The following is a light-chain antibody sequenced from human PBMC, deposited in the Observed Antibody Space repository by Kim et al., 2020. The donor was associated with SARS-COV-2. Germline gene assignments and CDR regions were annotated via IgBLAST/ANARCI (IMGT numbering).Light chain of an antibody. J-gene: IGLJ2*01. CDR1: STNVCDYNV. Sequence: QSVTIACAGTSTNVCDYNVVSWDQHHPGKAPKLMIYDVSKRPSGVSNRFSGSKSGNTASLTISGLQAEDEADYFGSSYTRSSSVIFGGGTQLTVL. CDR2: DVS. V-gene: IGLV2-14*03. CDR3: SSYTRSSSVI.